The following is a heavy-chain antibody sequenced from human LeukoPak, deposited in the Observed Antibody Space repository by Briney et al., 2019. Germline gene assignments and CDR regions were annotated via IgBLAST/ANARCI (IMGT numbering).Heavy chain of an antibody. CDR1: GGTFSSYA. V-gene: IGHV1-69*05. D-gene: IGHD4-17*01. CDR2: IIPIFGTA. CDR3: ARDPQAHNTVFDP. Sequence: GASVKVSCKASGGTFSSYAISWVRQAPGQGLEWMGGIIPIFGTANYAQKFQGRVTITTDESTSTAYRELSSLRSEDTAVYYCARDPQAHNTVFDPWGQGTLVTVSS. J-gene: IGHJ5*02.